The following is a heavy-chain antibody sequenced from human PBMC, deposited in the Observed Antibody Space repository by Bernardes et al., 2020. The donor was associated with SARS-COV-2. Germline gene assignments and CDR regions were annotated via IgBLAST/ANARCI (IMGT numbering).Heavy chain of an antibody. CDR1: GFDFSIHA. V-gene: IGHV3-23*01. CDR3: GRDQTPFNKRYDGLDA. J-gene: IGHJ3*01. D-gene: IGHD3-9*01. CDR2: VGGGPDAI. Sequence: GGSLRLSCTTSGFDFSIHAMTWVRQAPGKGLEWVSTVGGGPDAIYYVDSVKGRFTSSRDNSRDTLYLQMTSLRPDDTATYYCGRDQTPFNKRYDGLDAWGQGTLVTVSS.